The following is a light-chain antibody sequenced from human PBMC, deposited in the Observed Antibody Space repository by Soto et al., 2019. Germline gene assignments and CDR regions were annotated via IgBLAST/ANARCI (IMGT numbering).Light chain of an antibody. J-gene: IGKJ1*01. CDR2: GAS. Sequence: EIVMTQSPATLSVSPGERATLSRRASQSVSSNLAWYQQKPGQAPRLLIYGASTRATGIPARFSGSGSGTEFTLTISSLQSEDFAVYYCQQYNNWRKTFGQGTKVEIK. CDR3: QQYNNWRKT. CDR1: QSVSSN. V-gene: IGKV3-15*01.